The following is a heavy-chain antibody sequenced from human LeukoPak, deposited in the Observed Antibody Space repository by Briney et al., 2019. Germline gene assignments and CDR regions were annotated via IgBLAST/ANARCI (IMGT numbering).Heavy chain of an antibody. CDR3: ARDSGGYDYVDY. J-gene: IGHJ4*02. CDR2: ISSSGSTI. V-gene: IGHV3-48*03. CDR1: GFTFSSYE. Sequence: GGSLRLSCAASGFTFSSYEMNWVRQAPGKGLEWVSYISSSGSTIYYADSVKGRFTISRDNAKNSLYLQMNSLRAEDTAVYYCARDSGGYDYVDYWGQGTLVTVSS. D-gene: IGHD5-12*01.